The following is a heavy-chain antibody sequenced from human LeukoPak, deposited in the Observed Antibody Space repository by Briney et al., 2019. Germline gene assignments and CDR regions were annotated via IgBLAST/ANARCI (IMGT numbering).Heavy chain of an antibody. J-gene: IGHJ4*02. V-gene: IGHV3-66*01. Sequence: GGSLRLSCAASGFTVSSNCMGWVRQAPGKGLEWVSVIYSGGSTYYADSVKGRFTISRDNSKNTLYLQMNSLRVEDTAVYYCASPQLGIEGYWGQGTLVTVSS. CDR1: GFTVSSNC. CDR2: IYSGGST. D-gene: IGHD7-27*01. CDR3: ASPQLGIEGY.